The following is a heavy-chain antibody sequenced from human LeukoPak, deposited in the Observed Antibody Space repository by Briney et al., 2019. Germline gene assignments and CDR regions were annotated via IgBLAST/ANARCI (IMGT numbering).Heavy chain of an antibody. J-gene: IGHJ4*02. CDR3: ARAGDGYSEDANFDY. V-gene: IGHV3-30*04. CDR1: GFTFSSYA. Sequence: GRSLRLSCAASGFTFSSYAMHWVRQAPGKGLEWVAVISYDGSNKYYADSVKGRFTIPRDNSKNTLYLQMNSLRAEDTAVYYCARAGDGYSEDANFDYWGQGTLVTVSS. D-gene: IGHD5-24*01. CDR2: ISYDGSNK.